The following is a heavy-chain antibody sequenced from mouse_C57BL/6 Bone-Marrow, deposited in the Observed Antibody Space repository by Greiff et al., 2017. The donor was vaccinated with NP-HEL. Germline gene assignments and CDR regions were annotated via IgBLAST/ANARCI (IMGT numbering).Heavy chain of an antibody. CDR2: IDPATGGT. Sequence: QVQLKQSVAELVRPGASVTLSCKASGYTFTDYEMHWVKQTPVHGLEWIGAIDPATGGTDYNQKFKGKAILTADKSSSTAYMELRSLTSEDSAVYYCTRGGYDYAWFAYWGQGTLVTVSA. J-gene: IGHJ3*01. CDR3: TRGGYDYAWFAY. V-gene: IGHV1-15*01. D-gene: IGHD2-4*01. CDR1: GYTFTDYE.